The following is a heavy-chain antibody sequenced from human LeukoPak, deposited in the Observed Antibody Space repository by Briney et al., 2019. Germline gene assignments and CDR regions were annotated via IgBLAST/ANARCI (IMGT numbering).Heavy chain of an antibody. Sequence: PGGSLGLSCATSGFTFSTYGVHWVRQAPGKGLEWVAFMRYDGTNKYYTDSVKGRFTISRDNSKNTLYLQMNSLRAEDTAVYYCAKEGAVLGPPYYFDYWGQGTLVTVSS. CDR2: MRYDGTNK. CDR1: GFTFSTYG. J-gene: IGHJ4*02. CDR3: AKEGAVLGPPYYFDY. V-gene: IGHV3-30*02. D-gene: IGHD2/OR15-2a*01.